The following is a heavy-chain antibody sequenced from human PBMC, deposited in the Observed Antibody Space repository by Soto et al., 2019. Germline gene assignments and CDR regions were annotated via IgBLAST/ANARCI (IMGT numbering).Heavy chain of an antibody. CDR2: ISRSSNNI. CDR1: GFNFSSYS. V-gene: IGHV3-21*01. J-gene: IGHJ6*02. Sequence: EVQLVESGGGLVKPGGSLRLSCAASGFNFSSYSMNWVRQAPGKGLEWVSSISRSSNNIYYVDSVKGRFTISRDNAKNSLYLQMNSLRAEDTAVYYCARDLKVAAAGTGYYYYGMDVWGQGTTVTVSS. CDR3: ARDLKVAAAGTGYYYYGMDV. D-gene: IGHD6-13*01.